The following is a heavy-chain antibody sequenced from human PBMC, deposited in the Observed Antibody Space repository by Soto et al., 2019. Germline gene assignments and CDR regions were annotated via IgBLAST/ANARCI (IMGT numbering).Heavy chain of an antibody. CDR2: ISYDGSNK. CDR1: GFTFSTYA. V-gene: IGHV3-30-3*01. D-gene: IGHD5-12*01. J-gene: IGHJ3*02. Sequence: QVQLLESGGGVVQPGRSLRLSCAASGFTFSTYAMHWVRQAPGKGLEWVAVISYDGSNKYYADSVKGRFTISRDNSKNTRYLQMNSLRTEDTAVYYCARGGKDGYRQDAFDIWGQGTMVTVSS. CDR3: ARGGKDGYRQDAFDI.